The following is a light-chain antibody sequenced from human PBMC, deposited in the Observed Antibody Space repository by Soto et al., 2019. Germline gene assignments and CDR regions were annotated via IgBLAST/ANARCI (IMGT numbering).Light chain of an antibody. CDR3: QQLNTFPPFFT. J-gene: IGKJ3*01. CDR2: GAS. Sequence: DIQLTQSPSFLSASVGDRVTITCRASQGIRSYLAWYQQRPGKAPELLIYGASTLRPGGASRFSGSGSGKEFTLTISSLQPEDFATYFCQQLNTFPPFFTFGPGTKVDIK. CDR1: QGIRSY. V-gene: IGKV1-9*01.